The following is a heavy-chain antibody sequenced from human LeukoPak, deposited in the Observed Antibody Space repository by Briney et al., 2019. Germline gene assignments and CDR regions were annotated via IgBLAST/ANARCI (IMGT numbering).Heavy chain of an antibody. CDR2: ISASGGRT. Sequence: GGSLRLSCAASGFTFSSYAMSWVRQAPGKGLEWVSGISASGGRTHYADSVKGRFTISRDNSKNTLYLQMNSLRAEDTAVYYCLKDGDDSGSYLVYWGQGTLVTVSS. CDR1: GFTFSSYA. J-gene: IGHJ4*02. CDR3: LKDGDDSGSYLVY. D-gene: IGHD1-26*01. V-gene: IGHV3-23*01.